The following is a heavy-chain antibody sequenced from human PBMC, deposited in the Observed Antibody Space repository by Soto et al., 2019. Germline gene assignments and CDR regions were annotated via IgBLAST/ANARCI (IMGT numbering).Heavy chain of an antibody. CDR1: GGTFSSYA. CDR2: IIPIFGTA. J-gene: IGHJ6*02. V-gene: IGHV1-69*01. Sequence: QVQLVQSGAEVKKPGSSVKVSCKASGGTFSSYAISWVRQAPGQGLEWMGGIIPIFGTANYAQKFQGRGTITADESTSTAYMELSSLRSEDTAVYYCARLDYYDREQNYYYYGMDVWGQGTTVTVSS. CDR3: ARLDYYDREQNYYYYGMDV. D-gene: IGHD3-22*01.